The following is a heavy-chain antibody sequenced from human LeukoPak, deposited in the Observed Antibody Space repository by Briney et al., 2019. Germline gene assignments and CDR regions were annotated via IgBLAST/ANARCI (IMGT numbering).Heavy chain of an antibody. CDR2: ISIRGGST. V-gene: IGHV3-23*01. D-gene: IGHD6-13*01. J-gene: IGHJ4*02. Sequence: GGSLRLSSAASGFTFSSYAMSWVRQAPGKGLEWVSAISIRGGSTYYADSVKGRFTISRDNSKNTLYLQMNSLRAEDTAVYYCASTSSSFSREGNYWGQGTLVTVSS. CDR3: ASTSSSFSREGNY. CDR1: GFTFSSYA.